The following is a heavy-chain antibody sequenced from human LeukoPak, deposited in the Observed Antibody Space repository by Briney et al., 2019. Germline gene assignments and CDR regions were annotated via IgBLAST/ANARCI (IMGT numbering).Heavy chain of an antibody. Sequence: SETLSLTCTVSGGSISSSSYYWGWIRQPPGKGLEWIGSIYYSGSTYYDPSLKSRVTISVDTSKNQFSLKLSSVTAADTAVYYCARQFLTGYTTDAFDIWGQGTMVTVSS. V-gene: IGHV4-39*01. CDR2: IYYSGST. CDR1: GGSISSSSYY. D-gene: IGHD3-9*01. J-gene: IGHJ3*02. CDR3: ARQFLTGYTTDAFDI.